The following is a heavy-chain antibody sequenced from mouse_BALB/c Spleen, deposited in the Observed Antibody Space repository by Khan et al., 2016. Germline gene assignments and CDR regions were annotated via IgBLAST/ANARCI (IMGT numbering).Heavy chain of an antibody. CDR3: ARGTPFAN. D-gene: IGHD2-14*01. V-gene: IGHV1-80*01. CDR2: IYPGDGDT. Sequence: QVQLQQSGAELVRPGSSVKISCKASGFAFSSYWMNWVKQRPGQGFEWIGQIYPGDGDTNSNGKFKGKATLTADKSSSTAYMQLSSLTAEDSAVYFCARGTPFANWGQGTLVTVSA. CDR1: GFAFSSYW. J-gene: IGHJ3*01.